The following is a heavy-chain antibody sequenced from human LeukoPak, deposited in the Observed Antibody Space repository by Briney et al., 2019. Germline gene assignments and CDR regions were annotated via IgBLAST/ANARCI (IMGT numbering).Heavy chain of an antibody. D-gene: IGHD3-3*01. CDR3: STDFLEWIN. CDR1: GFTFSSYG. J-gene: IGHJ4*02. Sequence: GGSLRLSCAASGFTFSSYGMHWVRQAPGKGLEWVAVISYDGSNKYHADSVKGRFTISRDNSKNTLYLQMNSLRAEDTAVYYWSTDFLEWINWGQGTLVTVSS. V-gene: IGHV3-30*03. CDR2: ISYDGSNK.